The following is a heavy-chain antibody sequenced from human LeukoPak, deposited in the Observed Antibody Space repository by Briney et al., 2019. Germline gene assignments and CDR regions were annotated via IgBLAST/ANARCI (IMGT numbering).Heavy chain of an antibody. CDR2: IDYSGST. J-gene: IGHJ6*03. V-gene: IGHV4-39*01. D-gene: IGHD5-12*01. Sequence: PSETLSLTCTVSGGSISSSNYYWGWIRQPPGKGLEWIGSIDYSGSTSYNPSLKSRVTISVDTSQNQFSLELSSVTAADTAIYYCARHPGGYSAYRYYYYYMDVWGKGTTVTVSS. CDR1: GGSISSSNYY. CDR3: ARHPGGYSAYRYYYYYMDV.